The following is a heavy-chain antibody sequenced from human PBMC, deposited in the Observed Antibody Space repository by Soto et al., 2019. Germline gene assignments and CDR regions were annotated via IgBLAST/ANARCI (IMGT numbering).Heavy chain of an antibody. CDR2: IKQDGSEK. CDR1: GFTFSSYW. V-gene: IGHV3-7*01. J-gene: IGHJ4*02. D-gene: IGHD3-10*01. Sequence: GGSLRLSCAASGFTFSSYWMSWVRQAPGKGLEWVANIKQDGSEKYYVDSVKGRFTISRDNAKNSLYLQMNSLRAEDTAVYYCARGWAYYGSGSLLDYWGQGTLVTVSS. CDR3: ARGWAYYGSGSLLDY.